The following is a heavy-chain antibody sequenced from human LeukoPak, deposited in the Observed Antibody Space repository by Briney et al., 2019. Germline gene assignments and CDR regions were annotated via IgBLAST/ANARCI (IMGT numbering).Heavy chain of an antibody. V-gene: IGHV3-21*01. Sequence: PGGSLRLSCAASGFTFHIYAMNWVRQAPGKGLEWLSSITSSSNYIYYADSVKGRFTISRDNVQNSLYLQMNSLRAEDTAMYYCARDRGYFDNWGQGTLVTVSS. CDR3: ARDRGYFDN. CDR2: ITSSSNYI. CDR1: GFTFHIYA. J-gene: IGHJ4*02.